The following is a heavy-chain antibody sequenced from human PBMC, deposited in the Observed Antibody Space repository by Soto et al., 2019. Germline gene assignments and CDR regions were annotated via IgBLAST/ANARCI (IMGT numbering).Heavy chain of an antibody. CDR1: GGSISSGGYS. Sequence: SETLSLTCAVSGGSISSGGYSWSWIRQPPGKGLEWIGYIYHSGSTYYNPSLKSRVTISVDRSKNQFSLKLSSVTAADTAVYYCARGIRNDILRVLVRAPWFDPWGQGTLVTVSS. D-gene: IGHD3-9*01. CDR3: ARGIRNDILRVLVRAPWFDP. J-gene: IGHJ5*02. V-gene: IGHV4-30-2*01. CDR2: IYHSGST.